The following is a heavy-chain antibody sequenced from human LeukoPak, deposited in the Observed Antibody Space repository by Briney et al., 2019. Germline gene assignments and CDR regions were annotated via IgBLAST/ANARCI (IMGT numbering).Heavy chain of an antibody. CDR2: IYHSGST. CDR1: GGSISSGGYS. CDR3: ARGSGYSSSWSTLYYFDY. Sequence: SETLSLTCAVSGGSISSGGYSWSWIRQPPGKGLEWIGYIYHSGSTYYNPSPKSRVTISVDRSKNQFSLKLSSVTAADTAVYYCARGSGYSSSWSTLYYFDYWGQGTLVTVSS. D-gene: IGHD6-13*01. J-gene: IGHJ4*02. V-gene: IGHV4-30-2*01.